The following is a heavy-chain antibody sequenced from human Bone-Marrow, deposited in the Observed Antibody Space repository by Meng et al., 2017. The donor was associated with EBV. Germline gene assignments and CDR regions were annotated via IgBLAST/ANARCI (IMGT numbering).Heavy chain of an antibody. D-gene: IGHD2-15*01. J-gene: IGHJ5*02. V-gene: IGHV1-2*06. CDR1: GYPFTGYY. CDR2: INPNSGGT. CDR3: ARGDAGIVVVVAATDWFDP. Sequence: QVQLVQSGAEVKKPXXSVKVSRKASGYPFTGYYMHWVRQAPGQGLEWMGRINPNSGGTNYAQKFQGRVTMTRDTSISTAYMELSRLRSDDTAVYYCARGDAGIVVVVAATDWFDPWGQGTLVTVSS.